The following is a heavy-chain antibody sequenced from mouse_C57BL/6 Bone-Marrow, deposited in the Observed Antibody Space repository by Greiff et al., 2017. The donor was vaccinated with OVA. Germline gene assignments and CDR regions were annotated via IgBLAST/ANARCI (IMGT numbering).Heavy chain of an antibody. CDR3: TRPFNWDYFDY. D-gene: IGHD4-1*01. CDR2: IDPETGGT. J-gene: IGHJ2*01. CDR1: GYTFTDYA. V-gene: IGHV1-15*01. Sequence: VQLQESGAELVRPGASVTLSCKASGYTFTDYAMHWVKQTPVHGLAWIGAIDPETGGTAYNQKFKGKAILTADKSSSTAYMELRSLTSEDSAVYYCTRPFNWDYFDYWGQGTTLTVSS.